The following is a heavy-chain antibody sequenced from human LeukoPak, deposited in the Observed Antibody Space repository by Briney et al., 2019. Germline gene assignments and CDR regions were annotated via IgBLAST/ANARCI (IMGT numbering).Heavy chain of an antibody. CDR1: GGSFSGYY. CDR3: ARGSRSVALT. V-gene: IGHV4-34*01. D-gene: IGHD4-23*01. Sequence: SETLSLTCAVYGGSFSGYYWSWIRQPPGKGLEWIGEINHSGSTNYNPSLKSRVTISVDTSKNQFSLKLSSVTAADTAVYYCARGSRSVALTWGQGTLVTVSS. CDR2: INHSGST. J-gene: IGHJ5*02.